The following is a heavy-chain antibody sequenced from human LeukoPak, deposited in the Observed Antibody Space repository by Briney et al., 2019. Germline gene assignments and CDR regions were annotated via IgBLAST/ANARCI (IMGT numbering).Heavy chain of an antibody. J-gene: IGHJ6*02. Sequence: PSETLSLTCALSGGSIKNYYWSWIRQPLGKGLEWIGYVYHTGTTSYNPSLKSRVTISVETSKNQFSLTLNSVTAADTAVYHCARQSDPYYHYGLDFWGQGTTVIVSS. CDR2: VYHTGTT. CDR3: ARQSDPYYHYGLDF. CDR1: GGSIKNYY. V-gene: IGHV4-59*01.